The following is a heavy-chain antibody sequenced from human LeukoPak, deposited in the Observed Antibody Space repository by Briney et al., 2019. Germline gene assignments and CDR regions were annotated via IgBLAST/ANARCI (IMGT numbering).Heavy chain of an antibody. CDR1: GGTFSSYA. Sequence: ASVKVSCKASGGTFSSYAISWVRQAPGQGLEWMGWMNPNSGNTGYAQKFQGRVTITRNTSISTAYMELSSLRSEDTAVYYCARGYYGSGSYPTTRYGAFDIWGQGTMVTVSS. D-gene: IGHD3-10*01. CDR2: MNPNSGNT. V-gene: IGHV1-8*03. J-gene: IGHJ3*02. CDR3: ARGYYGSGSYPTTRYGAFDI.